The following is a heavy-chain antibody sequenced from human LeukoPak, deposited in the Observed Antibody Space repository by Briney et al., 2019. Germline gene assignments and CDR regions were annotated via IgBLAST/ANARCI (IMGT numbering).Heavy chain of an antibody. CDR1: GFTFSSYW. Sequence: GGSLRLSCADSGFTFSSYWMHWVRQGPGKGLVWVSRINSDGSSRSYADSVKGRFTISRDNAKKTVYLQMNSLRDEDTAVYYCARGRGDCSGGSCPFTTYMDVWGKGTTVTVSS. D-gene: IGHD2-15*01. CDR3: ARGRGDCSGGSCPFTTYMDV. V-gene: IGHV3-74*01. CDR2: INSDGSSR. J-gene: IGHJ6*03.